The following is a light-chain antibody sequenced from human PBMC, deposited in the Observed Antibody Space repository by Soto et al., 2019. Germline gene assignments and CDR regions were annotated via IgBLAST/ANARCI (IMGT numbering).Light chain of an antibody. J-gene: IGLJ2*01. CDR2: EVA. V-gene: IGLV2-23*02. CDR1: STDPATYDL. CDR3: CSRL. Sequence: QSALTQPASVSGSPGQSITISCTGTSTDPATYDLVSWYQQHPGKAPQLIIYEVAKRPSGVSARFSGSQSGDTASLTIFGLQAADEAYYYCCSRLFGGGTKVTVL.